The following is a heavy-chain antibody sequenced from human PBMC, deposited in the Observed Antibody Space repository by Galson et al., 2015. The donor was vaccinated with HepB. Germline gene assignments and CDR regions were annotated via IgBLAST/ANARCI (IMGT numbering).Heavy chain of an antibody. Sequence: SLRLSCAASGFILSNYGMQWVRKPPGRGLQWVAVISSDGGTQYYADSVKGRFTISRDTSKNMLHLQMNSLRPEDTAVYYCVKESGIPQYGAYFDYWGQGALVTVSS. J-gene: IGHJ4*02. D-gene: IGHD4/OR15-4a*01. CDR1: GFILSNYG. CDR2: ISSDGGTQ. CDR3: VKESGIPQYGAYFDY. V-gene: IGHV3-30*18.